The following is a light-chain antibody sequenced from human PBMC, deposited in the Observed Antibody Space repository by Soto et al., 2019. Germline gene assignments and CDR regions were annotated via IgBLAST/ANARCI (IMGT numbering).Light chain of an antibody. CDR3: SSYTTSNTRQSV. Sequence: QSVLTQPASVSGSPGQSITISCTGTSSGVGGYNYVSWYQHHPGKAPKLIIYDVSNRPSGVSIRFSGSKSDNTASLTISGLQPEDEADYHCSSYTTSNTRQSVFGTGTKVTVL. CDR1: SSGVGGYNY. CDR2: DVS. J-gene: IGLJ1*01. V-gene: IGLV2-14*03.